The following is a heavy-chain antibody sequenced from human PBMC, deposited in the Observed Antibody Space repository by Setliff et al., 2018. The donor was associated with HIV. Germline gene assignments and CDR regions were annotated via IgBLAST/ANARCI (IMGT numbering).Heavy chain of an antibody. CDR1: GGSISSHY. CDR2: MYYSGST. D-gene: IGHD6-6*01. CDR3: ARVSLAARTAWFDP. V-gene: IGHV4-59*11. Sequence: SETLSLTCTVSGGSISSHYWSWIRQPPGKGLEWIGYMYYSGSTNYNPSLKSRVTISVDTSKNQFSLKLGSVTAADTAVYYCARVSLAARTAWFDPWGQGTLVTVSS. J-gene: IGHJ5*02.